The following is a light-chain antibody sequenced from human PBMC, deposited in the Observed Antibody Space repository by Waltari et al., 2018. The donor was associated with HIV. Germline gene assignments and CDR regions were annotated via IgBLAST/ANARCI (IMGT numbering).Light chain of an antibody. CDR1: QSISSY. Sequence: DIQMTQSPFPLSASVGDRVTITCRASQSISSYLNWYQQKPGKAPKVLIYVASSLQSGVPSRFSGSGSGTDFTLTISSLQPEDFATYYCQQSYSTPPTFGGGTKVEIK. J-gene: IGKJ4*01. CDR2: VAS. CDR3: QQSYSTPPT. V-gene: IGKV1-39*01.